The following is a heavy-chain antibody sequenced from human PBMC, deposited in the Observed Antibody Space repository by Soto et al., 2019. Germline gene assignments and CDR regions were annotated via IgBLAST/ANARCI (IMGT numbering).Heavy chain of an antibody. V-gene: IGHV1-3*01. CDR3: GRPLLAVAATPARYYYGMDV. CDR1: GYTFTSYA. J-gene: IGHJ6*02. CDR2: INASNGST. Sequence: ASVKVSCKASGYTFTSYAMHWVRQAPGQRLEWMGKINASNGSTRYAQKFQGRVTMTRDTSTSTVYMELSSLRSEDTAVYYCGRPLLAVAATPARYYYGMDVWGQGTTVTVSS. D-gene: IGHD2-15*01.